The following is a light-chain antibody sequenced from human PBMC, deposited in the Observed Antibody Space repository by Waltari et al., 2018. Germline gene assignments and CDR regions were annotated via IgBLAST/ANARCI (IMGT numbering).Light chain of an antibody. CDR2: SFS. V-gene: IGLV1-40*01. CDR1: KSNIGADFD. CDR3: QSYDTTLSAVV. Sequence: QSVLTQPPSGQRVTISCSGTKSNIGADFDVHWYQQVPGTAPKLLLHSFSNRPSGVADRFSGFKSGASASLVITGLQAEDEAMYYCQSYDTTLSAVVFGGGTRLTV. J-gene: IGLJ2*01.